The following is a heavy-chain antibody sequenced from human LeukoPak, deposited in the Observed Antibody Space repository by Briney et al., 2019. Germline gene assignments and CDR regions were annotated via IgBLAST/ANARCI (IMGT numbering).Heavy chain of an antibody. CDR1: GYSFTSYW. Sequence: GESLKISCKGSGYSFTSYWIGWVRPMPRKGLEWMGIIYPGYSDTRSSPSCQGHVTISADKSISTAYLQWSSLKASDTAMYYCGTCPRRSSGWYSFDYWGQGTLVTVSS. V-gene: IGHV5-51*01. J-gene: IGHJ4*02. CDR3: GTCPRRSSGWYSFDY. CDR2: IYPGYSDT. D-gene: IGHD6-19*01.